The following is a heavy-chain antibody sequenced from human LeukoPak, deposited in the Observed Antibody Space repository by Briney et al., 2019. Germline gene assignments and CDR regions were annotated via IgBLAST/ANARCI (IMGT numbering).Heavy chain of an antibody. CDR2: ISGSGGST. Sequence: GGSLRLSCAASGFTFSSYAMSWVRQAPGNGLEWVSAISGSGGSTYYADSVKGRFTISRDNSKNTLYLQMNSLRAEDTAVYYCARWRRDCSRTSCSVPCRDWLDPWGQGTLVTVSS. J-gene: IGHJ5*02. V-gene: IGHV3-23*01. D-gene: IGHD2-2*01. CDR1: GFTFSSYA. CDR3: ARWRRDCSRTSCSVPCRDWLDP.